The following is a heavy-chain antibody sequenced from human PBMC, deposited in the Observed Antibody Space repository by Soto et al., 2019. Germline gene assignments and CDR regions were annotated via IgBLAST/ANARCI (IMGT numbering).Heavy chain of an antibody. CDR2: IYHSGST. J-gene: IGHJ5*02. D-gene: IGHD2-15*01. Sequence: QLQLQESGSGLVKPSQTLSLTCAVSGGSISSGGYSWSWIRQPPGKGLEWIGYIYHSGSTYYNPSLKSRVTISGDRSKNQCSLKLSSVPAADTAGYYCARGQVVAAQPWGQGTLVTVSS. CDR1: GGSISSGGYS. CDR3: ARGQVVAAQP. V-gene: IGHV4-30-2*01.